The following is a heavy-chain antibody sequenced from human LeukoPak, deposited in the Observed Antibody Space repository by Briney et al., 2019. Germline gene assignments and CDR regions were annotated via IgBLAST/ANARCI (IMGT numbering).Heavy chain of an antibody. CDR3: ARGRNYYDSSGYSDY. D-gene: IGHD3-22*01. CDR2: INHSGST. Sequence: SETLSLTCAVYGGSFSGYYWSWIRQPPGKGLEWIGEINHSGSTNYIPSLKSRVTISVDTSKNQFSLKLSSVTAADTAVYYCARGRNYYDSSGYSDYWGQGTLVTVSS. CDR1: GGSFSGYY. V-gene: IGHV4-34*01. J-gene: IGHJ4*02.